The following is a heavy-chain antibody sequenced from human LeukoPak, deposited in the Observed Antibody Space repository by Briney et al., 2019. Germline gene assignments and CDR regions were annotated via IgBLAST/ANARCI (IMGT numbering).Heavy chain of an antibody. CDR3: ATNIVVVPAAIPS. J-gene: IGHJ4*02. D-gene: IGHD2-2*01. V-gene: IGHV3-11*01. CDR1: GFTFSDYY. CDR2: ISSSGSTI. Sequence: GGSLRLSCAASGFTFSDYYMSWIRQAPGKGLEWVSYISSSGSTIYYADSVKGRFTISRDNAKNSLYLQMNSLRAEDTAVYYCATNIVVVPAAIPSWGQGTLVTVSS.